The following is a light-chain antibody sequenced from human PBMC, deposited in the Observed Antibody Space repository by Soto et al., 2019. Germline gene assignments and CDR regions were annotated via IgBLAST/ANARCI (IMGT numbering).Light chain of an antibody. CDR1: SSDVGDYIF. V-gene: IGLV2-8*01. CDR2: EVT. Sequence: QSALTQPPSASGSPGQSVAISCTGTSSDVGDYIFVSWYQQHPGKAPKLIIYEVTKRPSGVPDRFSGSKSGNTASLTVSGLQGDDEADYYCCSYAGNHIYVFGTGTKLTVL. J-gene: IGLJ1*01. CDR3: CSYAGNHIYV.